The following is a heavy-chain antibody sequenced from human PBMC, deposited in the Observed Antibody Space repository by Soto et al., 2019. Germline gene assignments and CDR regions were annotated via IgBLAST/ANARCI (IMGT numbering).Heavy chain of an antibody. V-gene: IGHV3-21*01. J-gene: IGHJ5*02. CDR3: AREDSVVGSSSAFDP. Sequence: EVQVVESGGGLVKPGGSLRLSCVFSGFTFSTYTMNWVRQAPGKGLEWVSSINGRSNYVDYAYSVKGRFTISRDNAKNSLYLQMNRLRADDTAIYYCAREDSVVGSSSAFDPWGLGTLVTVSS. D-gene: IGHD1-26*01. CDR2: INGRSNYV. CDR1: GFTFSTYT.